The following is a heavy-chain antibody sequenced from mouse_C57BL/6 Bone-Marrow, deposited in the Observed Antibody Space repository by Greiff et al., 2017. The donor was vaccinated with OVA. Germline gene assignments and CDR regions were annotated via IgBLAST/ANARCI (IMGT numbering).Heavy chain of an antibody. V-gene: IGHV1-82*01. CDR3: AREGYDYGYAMDY. Sequence: QVQLKESGPELVKPGASVKISCKASGYAFSSSWMNWVKQRPGKGLEWIGRIYPGDGDTNYNGKFKGKATLTADKSSSTAYMQLSSLTSEDSAVYFCAREGYDYGYAMDYWGQGTSVTVSS. CDR1: GYAFSSSW. D-gene: IGHD2-4*01. CDR2: IYPGDGDT. J-gene: IGHJ4*01.